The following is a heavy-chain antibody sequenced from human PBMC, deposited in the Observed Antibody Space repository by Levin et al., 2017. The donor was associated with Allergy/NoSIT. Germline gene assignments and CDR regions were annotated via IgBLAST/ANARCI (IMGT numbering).Heavy chain of an antibody. D-gene: IGHD3-10*01. CDR1: GFTFSSYE. V-gene: IGHV3-48*03. J-gene: IGHJ4*02. CDR3: ARTGTYYYGSGCDY. CDR2: ISSSGSTI. Sequence: LSLTCAASGFTFSSYEMNWVRQAPGKGLEWVSYISSSGSTIYYADSVKGRFTISRDNAKNSLYLQMNSLRAEDTAVYYCARTGTYYYGSGCDYWGQGTLVTVSS.